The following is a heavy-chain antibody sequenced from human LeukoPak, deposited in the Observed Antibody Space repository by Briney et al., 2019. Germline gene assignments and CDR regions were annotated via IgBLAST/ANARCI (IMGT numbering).Heavy chain of an antibody. CDR1: GFAFSSYA. D-gene: IGHD3-22*01. CDR2: IDGGGGRT. V-gene: IGHV3-23*01. CDR3: AKGSYYDSSGSFYFDY. Sequence: GGSPRLSCTVSGFAFSSYAMSWVRQAPGVGLEWVSAIDGGGGRTWHADSVRGRFTISRDNSKNTLFMQMNSLRAEDTAVYYCAKGSYYDSSGSFYFDYWGQGTLVTVSS. J-gene: IGHJ4*02.